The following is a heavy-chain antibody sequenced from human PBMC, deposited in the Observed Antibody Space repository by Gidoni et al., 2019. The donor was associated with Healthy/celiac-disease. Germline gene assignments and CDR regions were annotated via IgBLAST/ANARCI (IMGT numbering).Heavy chain of an antibody. V-gene: IGHV3-33*01. D-gene: IGHD6-13*01. CDR2: IWYDGSNK. CDR1: GFPFSSYG. CDR3: ARDGIAAAGTGAFDI. Sequence: QVQLVESGGGVVQPGRSLRLSCAAAGFPFSSYGMHWVRQAPGKGLEWVAVIWYDGSNKYYADSVKGRFTISRDNSKNTLYLQMNSLRAEDTAVYYCARDGIAAAGTGAFDIWGQGTMVTVSS. J-gene: IGHJ3*02.